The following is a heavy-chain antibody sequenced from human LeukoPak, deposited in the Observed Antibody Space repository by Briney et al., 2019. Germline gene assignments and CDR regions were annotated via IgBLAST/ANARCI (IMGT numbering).Heavy chain of an antibody. J-gene: IGHJ4*02. Sequence: SETLSLTCIVSGASTSTYYWSWIRQPPEKGLEWIGYIYNGGSTNYNPSLKSRVTISVDTSKNQFSLKLTSLTAADTAMYYCAQSTGWPGFDYWGQGVLVTVSS. CDR3: AQSTGWPGFDY. D-gene: IGHD2-2*01. CDR2: IYNGGST. V-gene: IGHV4-59*08. CDR1: GASTSTYY.